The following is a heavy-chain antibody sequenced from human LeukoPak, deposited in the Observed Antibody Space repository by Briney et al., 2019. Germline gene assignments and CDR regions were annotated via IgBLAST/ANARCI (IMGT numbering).Heavy chain of an antibody. CDR2: INPNDGDT. V-gene: IGHV1-2*02. CDR3: ARANFLYCSSTSCLFDY. CDR1: GYTFTDYY. Sequence: ASVKVSCKASGYTFTDYYMHWVRQAPGQGFEWMGWINPNDGDTCYAQKFQGRVTMTRDTSISTAHMEVSRLRSDDTAVYYCARANFLYCSSTSCLFDYWGQGTLVTVS. D-gene: IGHD2-2*01. J-gene: IGHJ4*02.